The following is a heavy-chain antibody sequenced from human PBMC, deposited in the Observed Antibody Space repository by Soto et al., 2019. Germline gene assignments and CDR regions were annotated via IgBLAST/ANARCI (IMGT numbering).Heavy chain of an antibody. J-gene: IGHJ3*02. CDR2: IIPILGIA. V-gene: IGHV1-69*02. Sequence: QVQLVQSGAEVKKPGSSVKVSCKASGGTFSSYTISWVRQAPGQGLEWMGRIIPILGIANYAQKFQGRVTITADKATSTAYMELSSLRSEDTAVYYCARVITTDAFDIWGQGTMVTVSS. CDR1: GGTFSSYT. CDR3: ARVITTDAFDI.